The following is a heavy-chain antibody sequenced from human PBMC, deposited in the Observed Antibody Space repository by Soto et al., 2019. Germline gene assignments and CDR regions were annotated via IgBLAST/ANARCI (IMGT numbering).Heavy chain of an antibody. D-gene: IGHD1-26*01. CDR3: TLTYAGEWELRPFAFDY. CDR1: VFAFGAYA. V-gene: IGHV3-49*04. CDR2: IRSKAYGGTT. Sequence: GSLRLSFTASVFAFGAYAMSWVRQAPGKGLECVGFIRSKAYGGTTEYAASVKGRFTISRDDSKSIAYLQMNSLKTEDTAVYYFTLTYAGEWELRPFAFDYWGAGSLVTFSS. J-gene: IGHJ4*02.